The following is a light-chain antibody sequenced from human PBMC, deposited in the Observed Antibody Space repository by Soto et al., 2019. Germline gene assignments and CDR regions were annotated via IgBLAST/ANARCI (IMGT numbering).Light chain of an antibody. Sequence: QSVLTQPPSASGSPGQSVTISCTGTSSDVGGYIYVSWYRQHPGKAPQLIIYDVNKRPSGVPDRFSGSKSGNTASLTVSGLQAEDEADYFCNSYGGTNNYVVFGGGTKLTVL. CDR3: NSYGGTNNYVV. CDR1: SSDVGGYIY. J-gene: IGLJ2*01. CDR2: DVN. V-gene: IGLV2-8*01.